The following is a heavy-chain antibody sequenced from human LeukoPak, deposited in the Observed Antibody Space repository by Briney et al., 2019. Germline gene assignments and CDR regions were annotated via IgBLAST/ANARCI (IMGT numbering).Heavy chain of an antibody. V-gene: IGHV5-51*01. CDR1: GYSFTSYW. CDR3: ARHPAIGSSGSYYFDY. D-gene: IGHD1-26*01. J-gene: IGHJ4*02. CDR2: IYPGDPDT. Sequence: GGSLKISCKVSGYSFTSYWIAWVRQMPGKGLEWMGIIYPGDPDTRYSPSFQGQVTISADKSISTAYLQWSSLKASDTAMFYCARHPAIGSSGSYYFDYWGQGTLVTVSS.